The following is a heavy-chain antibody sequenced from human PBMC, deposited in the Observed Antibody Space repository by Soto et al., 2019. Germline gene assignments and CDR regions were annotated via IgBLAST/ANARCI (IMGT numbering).Heavy chain of an antibody. V-gene: IGHV5-51*01. J-gene: IGHJ6*02. D-gene: IGHD6-13*01. CDR3: ARRSGSIAVWDGMDD. CDR2: IYPGDSDT. CDR1: GYSFTSYW. Sequence: PGEALKISCKGSGYSFTSYWIGWVRQMPGKGLEWMGIIYPGDSDTRYSPSFQGQVTISAATSISTAYLQWSSLKASDTAMYYCARRSGSIAVWDGMDDWGQGNPVTV.